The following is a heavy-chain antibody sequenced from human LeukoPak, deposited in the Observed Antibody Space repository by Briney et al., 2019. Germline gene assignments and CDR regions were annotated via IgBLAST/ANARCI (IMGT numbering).Heavy chain of an antibody. CDR2: ISSSGNTI. CDR3: ARDVGMTSDY. Sequence: QPGGSLRLSCVTSGFTFSSYEMNWVRQAPGKGLEWVSYISSSGNTIYYAHSVKGRFTISRDNARNSLYLQMNSLRAEDTAVYYCARDVGMTSDYWGQGTLVTVSP. CDR1: GFTFSSYE. D-gene: IGHD1-1*01. J-gene: IGHJ4*02. V-gene: IGHV3-48*03.